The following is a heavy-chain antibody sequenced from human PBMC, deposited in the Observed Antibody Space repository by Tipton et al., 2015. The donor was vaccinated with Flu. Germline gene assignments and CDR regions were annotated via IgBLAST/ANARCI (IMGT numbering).Heavy chain of an antibody. J-gene: IGHJ4*02. Sequence: TLSLTCTVSGGSISSGSYYWSWIRQPAGKGLEWIGRIHTSGSTNYNPSLKSRVTISVDTSKNQFSLKLSSVTAADTAVYYCARGPYDSSGYYIHYFDYWGQGTLVTVSS. D-gene: IGHD3-22*01. CDR3: ARGPYDSSGYYIHYFDY. CDR2: IHTSGST. CDR1: GGSISSGSYY. V-gene: IGHV4-61*02.